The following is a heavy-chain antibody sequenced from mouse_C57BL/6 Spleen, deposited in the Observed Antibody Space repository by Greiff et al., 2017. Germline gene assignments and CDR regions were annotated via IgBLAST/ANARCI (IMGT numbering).Heavy chain of an antibody. J-gene: IGHJ2*01. CDR2: ISSKSSNYAT. CDR1: GFTFTTYT. CDR3: GRDTRWYFDY. V-gene: IGHV10-3*01. Sequence: EVMLVESGGGLVQPKGSLKLSCAASGFTFTTYTMHWVRQAPGKGLEWVARISSKSSNYATYYADSVKDTFTTSKDESQSSLYLKMSNLKTEDTAMYYWGRDTRWYFDYWGQGTTLTVSA.